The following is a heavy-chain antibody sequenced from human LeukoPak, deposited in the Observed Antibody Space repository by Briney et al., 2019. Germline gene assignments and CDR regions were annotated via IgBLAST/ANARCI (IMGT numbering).Heavy chain of an antibody. CDR3: AKDRDSYSSSSPFGY. V-gene: IGHV3-73*01. CDR2: IRSRANSYAT. J-gene: IGHJ4*02. Sequence: GGSLRLSCAASGFTFRGSAMHWVREASGKGVECVGRIRSRANSYATAYAASVKGRFTISRDNSKNTLYLQMNSLRAEDTPVYYCAKDRDSYSSSSPFGYWGQGTLVTVSS. CDR1: GFTFRGSA. D-gene: IGHD6-6*01.